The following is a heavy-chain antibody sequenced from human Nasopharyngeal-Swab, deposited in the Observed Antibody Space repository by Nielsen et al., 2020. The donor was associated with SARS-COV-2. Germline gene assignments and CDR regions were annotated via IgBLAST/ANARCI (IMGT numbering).Heavy chain of an antibody. CDR3: ASHVDTAMAEFDP. CDR1: GFTFSSYW. J-gene: IGHJ5*02. Sequence: GRSLRLSCAASGFTFSSYWMHWVRQAPGKGLVWVSRINSDGSSTSYADSVKGRFTISRDNAKNTLYLQMNSLRAEDTAVYYCASHVDTAMAEFDPWGQGTLVTVSS. D-gene: IGHD5-18*01. CDR2: INSDGSST. V-gene: IGHV3-74*01.